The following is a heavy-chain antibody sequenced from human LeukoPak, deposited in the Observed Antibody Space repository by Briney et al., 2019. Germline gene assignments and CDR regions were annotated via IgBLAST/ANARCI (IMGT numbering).Heavy chain of an antibody. CDR1: GFTFSSYS. J-gene: IGHJ4*02. CDR3: AKDRAYSSSSVLDY. V-gene: IGHV3-23*01. CDR2: ISGSGGST. Sequence: GGSLRLSCAASGFTFSSYSMNWVRQAPGKGLEWVSAISGSGGSTYYADSVKGRFTISRDTSKTTLYLQMNSLRAEDTAVYFCAKDRAYSSSSVLDYWGQGILVTVSS. D-gene: IGHD6-6*01.